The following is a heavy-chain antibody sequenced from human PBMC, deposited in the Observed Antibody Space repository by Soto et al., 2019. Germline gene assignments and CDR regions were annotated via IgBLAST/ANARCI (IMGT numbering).Heavy chain of an antibody. CDR2: IYYSGST. D-gene: IGHD3-10*01. J-gene: IGHJ4*02. CDR1: GGSISSYY. CDR3: ARRAYYGSGSFHGY. V-gene: IGHV4-59*08. Sequence: SETLSLTCTVSGGSISSYYWSWIRQPPGKGLEWIGYIYYSGSTNYNPSLKSRVTISVDTSKNQFSLKLSSVTAADTAVYYCARRAYYGSGSFHGYWGQGTLVTVSS.